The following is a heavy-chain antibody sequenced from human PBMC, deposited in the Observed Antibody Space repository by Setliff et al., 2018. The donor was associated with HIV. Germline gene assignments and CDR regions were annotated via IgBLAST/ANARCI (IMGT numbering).Heavy chain of an antibody. CDR3: ATSPKAIRYFDWFFDN. Sequence: ASVKVSCKASGYTFTSYDINWVRQAPGKGLEWMGGFDPEDSETIYAQKFQGRVTMTEDTSTDTAYIELRSLRSEDTAVYYCATSPKAIRYFDWFFDNWGQGTLVTVSS. D-gene: IGHD3-9*01. V-gene: IGHV1-24*01. J-gene: IGHJ4*02. CDR1: GYTFTSYD. CDR2: FDPEDSET.